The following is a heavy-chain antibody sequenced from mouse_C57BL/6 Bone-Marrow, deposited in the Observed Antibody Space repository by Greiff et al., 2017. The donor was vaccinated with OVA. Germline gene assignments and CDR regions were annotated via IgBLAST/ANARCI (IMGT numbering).Heavy chain of an antibody. V-gene: IGHV1-15*01. Sequence: VKLVESGAELVRPGASVTLSCKASGYTFTDYEMHWVKQTPVHGLEWIGAIDPETGGTAYNQKFKGKAILTADKSSSTAYMELRSLTSEDSAVYYCTREGPYGNYWYFDVWGTGTTVTVSS. D-gene: IGHD2-1*01. CDR1: GYTFTDYE. CDR2: IDPETGGT. CDR3: TREGPYGNYWYFDV. J-gene: IGHJ1*03.